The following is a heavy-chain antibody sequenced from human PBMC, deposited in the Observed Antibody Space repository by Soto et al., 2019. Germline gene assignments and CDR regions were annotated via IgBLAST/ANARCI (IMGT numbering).Heavy chain of an antibody. CDR3: ARVPDR. CDR1: GDSISRSYW. CDR2: IYHSGST. J-gene: IGHJ5*02. D-gene: IGHD2-2*01. V-gene: IGHV4-4*02. Sequence: PSETLSLTCAVSGDSISRSYWWSWVRQLPGKGLEWIGEIYHSGSTIYNPSLQSRVTLSVDKSKNEFSLKMSSVTDADTAVYYCARVPDRWGQGTLVTVSS.